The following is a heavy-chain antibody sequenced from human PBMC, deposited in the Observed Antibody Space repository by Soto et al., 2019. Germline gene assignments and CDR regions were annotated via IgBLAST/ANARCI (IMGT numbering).Heavy chain of an antibody. CDR2: IYWNDDK. D-gene: IGHD3-16*02. Sequence: SGPTLVNHTQTLTLTCTFSGFSLSTSGVGVGWIRQPQGKALEWLALIYWNDDKRYSPSLKSRLTITKDTSKNQVVLTMTNMDPVDTATYYFANTRRDDYDYVWWSYRYWVAFDIWGQGTMVTVSS. J-gene: IGHJ3*02. CDR1: GFSLSTSGVG. V-gene: IGHV2-5*01. CDR3: ANTRRDDYDYVWWSYRYWVAFDI.